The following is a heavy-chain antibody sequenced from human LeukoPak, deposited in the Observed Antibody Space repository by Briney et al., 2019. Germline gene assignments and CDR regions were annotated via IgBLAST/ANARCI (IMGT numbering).Heavy chain of an antibody. V-gene: IGHV4-59*08. CDR3: ARHGRYSGSLSPSDY. Sequence: SETLSLTCTVSGGSISSYYWSWIRQPPGKGLEWIGYIYYSGSTNYNPSLKSRVTISVDTSKNQFSLKLSSVTAADTAVYYCARHGRYSGSLSPSDYWGQGTLVTVSS. CDR2: IYYSGST. CDR1: GGSISSYY. D-gene: IGHD1-26*01. J-gene: IGHJ4*02.